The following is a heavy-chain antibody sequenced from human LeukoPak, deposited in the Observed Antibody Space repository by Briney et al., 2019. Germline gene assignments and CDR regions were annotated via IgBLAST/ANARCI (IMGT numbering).Heavy chain of an antibody. CDR2: IYISGTT. Sequence: PSETLSLTCSVSGGSISNYYWSWIRQPAGKGLEWIGRIYISGTTNYNPSLKSRVTMSVDTSKNQLSLKLSSVTAADTAVYYCARGVTTSRFLDYWDQGALVTVSS. CDR3: ARGVTTSRFLDY. V-gene: IGHV4-4*07. D-gene: IGHD4-11*01. CDR1: GGSISNYY. J-gene: IGHJ4*02.